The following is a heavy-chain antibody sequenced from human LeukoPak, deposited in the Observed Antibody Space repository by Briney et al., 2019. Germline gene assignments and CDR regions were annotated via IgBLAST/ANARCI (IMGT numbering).Heavy chain of an antibody. CDR2: IKQDGSEK. CDR1: GFTFGDTW. Sequence: GGSLRLSCAASGFTFGDTWMNWVRQVPGQGLEWVANIKQDGSEKFYVASVKGRFTISRDNGKSSLYLQMNSLRAEDTALYYCATSYDMGWLIGYWGQGTLDTVSS. D-gene: IGHD3/OR15-3a*01. J-gene: IGHJ4*02. V-gene: IGHV3-7*03. CDR3: ATSYDMGWLIGY.